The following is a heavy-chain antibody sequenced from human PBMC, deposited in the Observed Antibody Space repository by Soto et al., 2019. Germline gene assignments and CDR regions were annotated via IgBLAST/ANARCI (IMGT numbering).Heavy chain of an antibody. D-gene: IGHD6-13*01. CDR3: TYSIPYYFDY. Sequence: EVQLVESGGGLVKPGGSLRLSCAASGFTFSSYSMNWVRQAPGKGLEWVSSISSSSSYIYYADSVKGRFTISRGNAKNSLYLQMNSLRAEDTAVYYCTYSIPYYFDYWGQGTLVTVSS. J-gene: IGHJ4*02. V-gene: IGHV3-21*01. CDR1: GFTFSSYS. CDR2: ISSSSSYI.